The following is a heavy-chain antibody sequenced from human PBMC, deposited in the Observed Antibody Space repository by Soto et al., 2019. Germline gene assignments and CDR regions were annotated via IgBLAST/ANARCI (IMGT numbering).Heavy chain of an antibody. Sequence: QVQLVESGGGVVQPGRSLRLSCAASGFTFSSYGMHWVRQAPGKGLEWVAVIWYDGSNRYYADSVKGRFTISRDNSKNTLYLQMKRLRAEDTAVYYCARDHYGFWSGYFYYYYGMDVWGQGTTVTVSS. CDR1: GFTFSSYG. CDR2: IWYDGSNR. J-gene: IGHJ6*02. D-gene: IGHD3-3*01. CDR3: ARDHYGFWSGYFYYYYGMDV. V-gene: IGHV3-33*01.